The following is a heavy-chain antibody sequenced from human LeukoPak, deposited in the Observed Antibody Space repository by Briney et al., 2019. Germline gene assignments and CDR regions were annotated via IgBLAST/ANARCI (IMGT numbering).Heavy chain of an antibody. CDR1: GFTFSSYS. D-gene: IGHD5-12*01. CDR2: ISSSSSYI. Sequence: RAGGSLRLSCAASGFTFSSYSMTWVRQAPGKGLEWVSSISSSSSYIYYADSVKGRFTISRDNAKNSLYLQMNSLRAEDTAVYYCARADIVATITDYWGQGTLVTVSS. J-gene: IGHJ4*02. CDR3: ARADIVATITDY. V-gene: IGHV3-21*01.